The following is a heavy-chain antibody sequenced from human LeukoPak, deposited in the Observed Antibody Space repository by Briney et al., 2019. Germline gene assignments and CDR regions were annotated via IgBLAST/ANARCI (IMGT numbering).Heavy chain of an antibody. V-gene: IGHV3-9*03. Sequence: GRSLRLSCAASGFTFDDYAKHWVRQAPGKGLEWVSGISWNSGSIGYADSVKGRFTISRDNAKNSLYLQMNSLRAEDMALYYCARSRREPPTFFDYWGQGTLVTVSS. D-gene: IGHD1-26*01. J-gene: IGHJ4*02. CDR2: ISWNSGSI. CDR3: ARSRREPPTFFDY. CDR1: GFTFDDYA.